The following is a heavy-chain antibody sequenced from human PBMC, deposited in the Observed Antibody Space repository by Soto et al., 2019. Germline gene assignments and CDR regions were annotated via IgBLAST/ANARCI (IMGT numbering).Heavy chain of an antibody. D-gene: IGHD6-6*01. CDR2: IYYSGRT. CDR3: ARELSNSPDYFDF. J-gene: IGHJ4*02. CDR1: GGSISSDDYY. Sequence: SETLSLTCTVSGGSISSDDYYWSWIRQPPGKGLEWIGYIYYSGRTAYNPSLKSRLIISIDTSKNQFSLNLSSMSATDTAVYYCARELSNSPDYFDFSGQGTLVTVSS. V-gene: IGHV4-30-4*01.